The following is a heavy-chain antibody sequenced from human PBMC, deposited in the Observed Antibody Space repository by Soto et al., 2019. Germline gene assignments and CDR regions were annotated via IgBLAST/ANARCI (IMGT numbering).Heavy chain of an antibody. Sequence: GSLRLSCAASGFTVSSNYMSWVRQAPGKGLEWVSVIYSGGSTYYADSVKGRFTISRDNSKNTLYLQMKSLRAEDTAVYYCANDRGYESGPFDYWGQGTLVTVPS. CDR2: IYSGGST. CDR1: GFTVSSNY. V-gene: IGHV3-53*01. CDR3: ANDRGYESGPFDY. J-gene: IGHJ4*02. D-gene: IGHD5-12*01.